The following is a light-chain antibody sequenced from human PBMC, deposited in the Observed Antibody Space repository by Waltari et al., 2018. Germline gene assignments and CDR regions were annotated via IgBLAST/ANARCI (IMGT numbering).Light chain of an antibody. Sequence: DIQLTQSPSPLSAAVGDRVTITCRESQSISESLNWYKQKPGRAPKALSFDASSLQSGVPARFTGRGSGTDFTLTISTRQPEDFATYFGQQSYSTAPLTFGGGTKVEIK. CDR3: QQSYSTAPLT. CDR2: DAS. J-gene: IGKJ4*01. V-gene: IGKV1-39*01. CDR1: QSISES.